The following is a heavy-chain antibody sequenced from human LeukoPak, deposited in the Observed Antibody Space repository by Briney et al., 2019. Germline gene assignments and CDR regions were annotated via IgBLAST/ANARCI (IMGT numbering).Heavy chain of an antibody. CDR3: ARGVRYSYGWGDRGDY. CDR2: ISAYNGNT. CDR1: GYTFTSYG. D-gene: IGHD5-18*01. J-gene: IGHJ4*02. Sequence: ASVTVSCKASGYTFTSYGISWVRQAPGQGLEWMGWISAYNGNTNYAQKLQGRVTMTTDTSTSTAYMELRSLRSDDTAVYYCARGVRYSYGWGDRGDYWGQGTLVTVSS. V-gene: IGHV1-18*01.